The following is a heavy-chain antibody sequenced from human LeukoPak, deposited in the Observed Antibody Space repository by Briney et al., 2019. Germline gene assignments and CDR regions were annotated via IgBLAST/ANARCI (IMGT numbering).Heavy chain of an antibody. CDR2: IYRGDSDT. Sequence: GDSLKISGKGSGYSFTSYWIGWVRKIPGKGLDWLGIIYRGDSDTRYSPSLQGQVTISADKSISTAYLQWSSLKASDTAMYYCARGLYFDGGYYYYGMDVWGQGTTVTVSS. CDR3: ARGLYFDGGYYYYGMDV. J-gene: IGHJ6*02. D-gene: IGHD3-9*01. V-gene: IGHV5-51*01. CDR1: GYSFTSYW.